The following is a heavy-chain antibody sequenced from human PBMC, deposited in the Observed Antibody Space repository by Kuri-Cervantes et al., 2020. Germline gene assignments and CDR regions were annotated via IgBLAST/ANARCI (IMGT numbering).Heavy chain of an antibody. V-gene: IGHV4-39*01. CDR1: GGSISSSSYY. J-gene: IGHJ6*03. CDR3: ARTGNYYYYYYMDV. CDR2: IYYSGST. D-gene: IGHD1-1*01. Sequence: GSLRLSCTVSGGSISSSSYYWGWIRQPPGKGLEWIGSIYYSGSTYYNPSLKSRVTISVDTSRNQFSLRLSSVTAADTAVYYCARTGNYYYYYYMDVWGKGTTVTVSS.